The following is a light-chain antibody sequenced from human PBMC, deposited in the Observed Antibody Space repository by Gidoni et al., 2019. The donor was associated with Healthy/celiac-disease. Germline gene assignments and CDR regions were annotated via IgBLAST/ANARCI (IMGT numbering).Light chain of an antibody. Sequence: DIQMTQSPSSLSASVGDRVTITCRASQTISTYLNWYQQRPGEAPKLLVYAASSLQRGVPSRFSATESGTDFTLTINGLQPEDFATDYCQQSYSMPRTFGQGTKVEV. CDR3: QQSYSMPRT. CDR2: AAS. CDR1: QTISTY. J-gene: IGKJ1*01. V-gene: IGKV1-39*01.